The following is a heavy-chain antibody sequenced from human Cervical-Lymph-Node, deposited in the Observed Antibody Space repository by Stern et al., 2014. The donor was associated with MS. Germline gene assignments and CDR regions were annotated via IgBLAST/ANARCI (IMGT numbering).Heavy chain of an antibody. V-gene: IGHV1-69*01. CDR1: GGTFSSYA. J-gene: IGHJ6*02. CDR2: VIPSFGEA. Sequence: QVQLVESGAEVKKPGSSVKVSCKASGGTFSSYAISWVRQAPGQGLEWMGGVIPSFGEAHYAQKFQGRVTITADESTSTAYMELSSLRSEDTAVYYCARGELKEGLVRGMDVWGQGTTVTVSS. CDR3: ARGELKEGLVRGMDV. D-gene: IGHD1-26*01.